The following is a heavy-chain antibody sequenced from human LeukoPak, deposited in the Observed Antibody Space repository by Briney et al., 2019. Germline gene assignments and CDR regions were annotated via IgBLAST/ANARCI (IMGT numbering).Heavy chain of an antibody. J-gene: IGHJ6*02. CDR3: ARSPVSSSWYGRYYYYGMDV. Sequence: ASVKVSCKASGYTFTSYDTNWVRQATGQGLEWMGWMNPNSGNTGYAQKFQGRVTMTRNTSISTAYMELSSLRSEDTAVYYCARSPVSSSWYGRYYYYGMDVWGQGTTVTVSS. CDR1: GYTFTSYD. D-gene: IGHD6-13*01. CDR2: MNPNSGNT. V-gene: IGHV1-8*01.